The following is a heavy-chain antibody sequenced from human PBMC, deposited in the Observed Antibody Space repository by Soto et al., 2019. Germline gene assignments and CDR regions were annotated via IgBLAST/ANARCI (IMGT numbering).Heavy chain of an antibody. CDR2: IHRSGRT. J-gene: IGHJ5*02. Sequence: QVQLQQWGAGPLKPSETLSLTCAVYGGSFGNRFWSWIRQPPGKGLEWIGEIHRSGRTNYNPSFKSGLTISIDTSRNQFSLRLTSVTAADTAVYNSARGEYGEYAAYNWFDPWGQGTLVSVSS. CDR1: GGSFGNRF. D-gene: IGHD4-17*01. V-gene: IGHV4-34*02. CDR3: ARGEYGEYAAYNWFDP.